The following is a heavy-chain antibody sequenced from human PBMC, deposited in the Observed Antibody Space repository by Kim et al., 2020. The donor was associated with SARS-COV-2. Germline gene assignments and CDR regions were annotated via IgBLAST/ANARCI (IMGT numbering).Heavy chain of an antibody. CDR1: RFTFSSYW. D-gene: IGHD5-12*01. J-gene: IGHJ6*02. CDR2: IKQDGSEK. CDR3: ARGDGYSGYEDYYGMDV. Sequence: GGSLRLSCAASRFTFSSYWMIWFRQAPGKGLEWVANIKQDGSEKYYVDSGKGRFTISRDNAKNSLYLQMNSLRAEDTAVYYCARGDGYSGYEDYYGMDVWGQGTTVTVSS. V-gene: IGHV3-7*01.